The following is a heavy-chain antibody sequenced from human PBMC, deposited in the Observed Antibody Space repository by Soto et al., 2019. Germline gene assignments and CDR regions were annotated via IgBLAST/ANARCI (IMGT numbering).Heavy chain of an antibody. V-gene: IGHV3-74*01. CDR3: ARVVSLYGSGSYYYYYGMDV. CDR1: GFTFSSYW. Sequence: GGSLRLSCAASGFTFSSYWMHWVRQAPGKGLVWVSRINSDGSNTSYADSVKGRFTISRDNAKNTLYLQMNSLRAEDTAVYYCARVVSLYGSGSYYYYYGMDVWGQGTTVTVSS. J-gene: IGHJ6*02. CDR2: INSDGSNT. D-gene: IGHD3-10*01.